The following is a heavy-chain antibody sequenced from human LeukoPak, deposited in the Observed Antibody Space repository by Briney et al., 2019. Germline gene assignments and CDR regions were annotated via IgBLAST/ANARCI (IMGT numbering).Heavy chain of an antibody. CDR2: IIPIFGTA. CDR3: ARVGGYCSSTSCYNWFDP. Sequence: GASVKVSCKASGGTFSSYAISWVRQAPGQGLEWMGGIIPIFGTANYAQKFQGRVTITADESTSTAYMELNSLRSEDTAVYYCARVGGYCSSTSCYNWFDPWGQGTLVTVSS. J-gene: IGHJ5*02. D-gene: IGHD2-2*01. V-gene: IGHV1-69*13. CDR1: GGTFSSYA.